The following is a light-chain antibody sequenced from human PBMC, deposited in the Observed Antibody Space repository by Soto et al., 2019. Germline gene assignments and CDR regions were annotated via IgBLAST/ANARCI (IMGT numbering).Light chain of an antibody. CDR2: DVS. Sequence: QSVLTQPASVSGSPGQSITISCTGTSSDAGGYNYVSWYQHHPGKAPKLMIYDVSNRPSGVSNRFSGSKSGNTASLTISGPQPEDEADYYCCSYTTSNTRQIVFGTGTKVTV. V-gene: IGLV2-14*03. CDR3: CSYTTSNTRQIV. CDR1: SSDAGGYNY. J-gene: IGLJ1*01.